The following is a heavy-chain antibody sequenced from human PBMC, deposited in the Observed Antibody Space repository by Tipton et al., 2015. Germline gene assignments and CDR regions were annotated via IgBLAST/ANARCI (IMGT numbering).Heavy chain of an antibody. V-gene: IGHV4-38-2*01. CDR2: IQYSGST. CDR3: ARARGRHGGLFDS. CDR1: AYSISSDYY. J-gene: IGHJ4*02. D-gene: IGHD4-23*01. Sequence: GLVKPSETLSLTCAVSAYSISSDYYWGWIRQPPGKELEWIGYIQYSGSTNYNPSLKSRVTISVDTSKTQFSLKMRSVTATDTAVYYCARARGRHGGLFDSWGQGTLVTVSS.